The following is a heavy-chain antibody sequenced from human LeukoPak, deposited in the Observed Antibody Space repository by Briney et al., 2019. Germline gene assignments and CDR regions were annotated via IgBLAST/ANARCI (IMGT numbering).Heavy chain of an antibody. Sequence: ASVKVSCKVSGYTLTELSMHWVRQAPAKGLEWMGGVDPEDGETIYAQKFQGRVTMTEDTSTDTAYMELSSLRSEDTAVYYCATSPSPYYYDSSGYYYDWGQGTLVTVSS. J-gene: IGHJ4*02. CDR1: GYTLTELS. D-gene: IGHD3-22*01. V-gene: IGHV1-24*01. CDR2: VDPEDGET. CDR3: ATSPSPYYYDSSGYYYD.